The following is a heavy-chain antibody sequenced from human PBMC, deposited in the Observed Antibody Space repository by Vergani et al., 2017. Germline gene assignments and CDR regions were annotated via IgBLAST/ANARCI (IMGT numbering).Heavy chain of an antibody. D-gene: IGHD1-7*01. Sequence: QVQLVQSGADVKTPGSSVKVSCKASGGTFSSYAISWVRQAPGQGLEWMGGINPNSGRTMYAQKFQGRVTMTRETSITTAYMEVSRLRSDATAVYYCARGRNFIDYWGQGTLVTVSS. J-gene: IGHJ4*02. V-gene: IGHV1-2*02. CDR1: GGTFSSYA. CDR2: INPNSGRT. CDR3: ARGRNFIDY.